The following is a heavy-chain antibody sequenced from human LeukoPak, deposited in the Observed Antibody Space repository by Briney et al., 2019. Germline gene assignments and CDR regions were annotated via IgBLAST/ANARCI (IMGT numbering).Heavy chain of an antibody. CDR2: ISGSGGST. D-gene: IGHD6-19*01. Sequence: PGGSLRLSCAASGFTFSSYAMSWVGQAPGKGLDWVSAISGSGGSTYYADSVKGRFTISRDNSKNTLYLQMNSLRAEDTAVYYCAKGWGPPSIAVAGTGFDYWGQGTLVTVSS. V-gene: IGHV3-23*01. J-gene: IGHJ4*02. CDR3: AKGWGPPSIAVAGTGFDY. CDR1: GFTFSSYA.